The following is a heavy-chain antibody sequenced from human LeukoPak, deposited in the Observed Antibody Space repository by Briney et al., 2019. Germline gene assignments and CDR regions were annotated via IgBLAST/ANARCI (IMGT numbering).Heavy chain of an antibody. Sequence: GASVKVSCKASGYTFTGYYMHWVRQAPGQGLEWMGWINPNSGGTNYAQKFQGRVTMTRDTSISTAYMELSRLRSDDTAVYYCARNKPTFYYYGMDVWGQGTTVTVSS. CDR1: GYTFTGYY. CDR2: INPNSGGT. J-gene: IGHJ6*02. D-gene: IGHD3-16*01. CDR3: ARNKPTFYYYGMDV. V-gene: IGHV1-2*02.